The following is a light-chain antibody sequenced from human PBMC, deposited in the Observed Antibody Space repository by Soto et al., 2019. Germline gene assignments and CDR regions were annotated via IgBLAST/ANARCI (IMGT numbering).Light chain of an antibody. J-gene: IGKJ1*01. CDR2: AAS. CDR1: EGISSY. Sequence: AIRMTQSPSSLSASTGDRVSITCRASEGISSYLAWYQQKPGKAPKLLIYAASTLQSGVPSSFSGSGSGTDFTLTISCLQSEDFATYYCQQYYSYPVTFGQGTKVEIK. V-gene: IGKV1-8*01. CDR3: QQYYSYPVT.